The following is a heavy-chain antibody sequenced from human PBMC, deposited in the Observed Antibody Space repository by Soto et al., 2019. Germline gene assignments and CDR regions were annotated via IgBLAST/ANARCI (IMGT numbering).Heavy chain of an antibody. CDR2: INHSGST. CDR3: ARGRKCSGGSCSEYYYGMDV. Sequence: PSETLSLTCAVYGGSFSGYYWSWIRQPPGKGLEWIGEINHSGSTNYNPSLKSRVTISVDTSKNQFSLKLSSVTAADTAVYYCARGRKCSGGSCSEYYYGMDVWGQGTTVTVSS. D-gene: IGHD2-15*01. CDR1: GGSFSGYY. J-gene: IGHJ6*02. V-gene: IGHV4-34*01.